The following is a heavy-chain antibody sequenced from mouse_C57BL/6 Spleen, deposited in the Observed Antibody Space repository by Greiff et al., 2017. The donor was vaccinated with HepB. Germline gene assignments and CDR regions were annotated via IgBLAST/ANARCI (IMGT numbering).Heavy chain of an antibody. CDR2: IHPNSGST. V-gene: IGHV1-64*01. Sequence: VQLQQPGAELVKPGASVKLSCKASGYTFTSYWMHWVKQRPGQGLEWIGMIHPNSGSTNYNEKFKSKATLTVDKSSSTAYMQLSSLTSEDSAVYYCANDGYYSAWFAYWGQGTLVTVSA. CDR1: GYTFTSYW. CDR3: ANDGYYSAWFAY. J-gene: IGHJ3*01. D-gene: IGHD2-3*01.